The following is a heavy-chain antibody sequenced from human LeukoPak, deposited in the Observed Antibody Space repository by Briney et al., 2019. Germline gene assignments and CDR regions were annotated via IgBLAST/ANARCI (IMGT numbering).Heavy chain of an antibody. CDR3: ARGPRPYYSSSWYERGRYFDY. V-gene: IGHV4-39*07. D-gene: IGHD6-13*01. CDR2: VYYSRST. J-gene: IGHJ4*02. Sequence: PSETLSLTCTVSGGSISSSSYYWGWIRQPPGKGLEWIGSVYYSRSTYYSPSLKSRVTISVDTSKNQFSLKLSSVTAADTAVYYCARGPRPYYSSSWYERGRYFDYWGQGTLVTVSS. CDR1: GGSISSSSYY.